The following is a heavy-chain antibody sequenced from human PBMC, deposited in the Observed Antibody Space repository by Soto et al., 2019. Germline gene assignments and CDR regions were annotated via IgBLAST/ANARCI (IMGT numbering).Heavy chain of an antibody. CDR3: ARDRGPSSGYYPYWFDP. Sequence: QVQLVQSGAEVKKPGSSVKVSCKASGGTFSSYAISWVRQAPGQGLEWMGEIIPIFGTANYAQKFQGRVTSTADESTRAAYMERSSLRSEDTAVYYCARDRGPSSGYYPYWFDPWGQGTLVTVSS. CDR1: GGTFSSYA. CDR2: IIPIFGTA. D-gene: IGHD3-22*01. J-gene: IGHJ5*02. V-gene: IGHV1-69*12.